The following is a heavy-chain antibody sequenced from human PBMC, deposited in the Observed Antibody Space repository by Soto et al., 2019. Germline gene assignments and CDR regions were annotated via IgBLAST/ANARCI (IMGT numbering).Heavy chain of an antibody. CDR2: ISHDGINK. Sequence: GGSLRLSCAASGFTFSSSAMHWVRQAPGKGLEWVATISHDGINKYYADSMKGPFTISRDNSKNTLYLQMNTLRPEDTAVYYCALWGSYRSFDNWGQGTLVTVSS. CDR3: ALWGSYRSFDN. CDR1: GFTFSSSA. J-gene: IGHJ4*02. D-gene: IGHD3-16*02. V-gene: IGHV3-30-3*01.